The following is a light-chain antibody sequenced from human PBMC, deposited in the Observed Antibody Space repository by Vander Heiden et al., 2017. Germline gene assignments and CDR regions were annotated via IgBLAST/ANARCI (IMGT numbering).Light chain of an antibody. V-gene: IGKV2-28*01. CDR1: QCFLHRNGFNY. CDR2: LGS. Sequence: IVMSESALPQPVTLGEPASASGRSAQCFLHRNGFNYLEWYLQKAGQSPQLLIFLGSNRASGVPDRISGSGSGTDFTLRISRVEPEDVGVYYCMQSLQTPLTFGGGTKVEIK. CDR3: MQSLQTPLT. J-gene: IGKJ4*01.